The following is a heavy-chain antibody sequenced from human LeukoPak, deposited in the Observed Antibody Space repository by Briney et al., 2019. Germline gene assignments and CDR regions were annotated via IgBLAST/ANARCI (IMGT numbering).Heavy chain of an antibody. D-gene: IGHD6-6*01. CDR3: AHKYSSSLWGALDY. CDR2: IYWNDDK. Sequence: SGPTLVKPTQTLTLTCTFSGFSLSTSGVGVGWIRQPPGKALEWHALIYWNDDKRYSPSLKSRLTITKDTSKNQVVLTMTNMDPVDTATYYCAHKYSSSLWGALDYWGQGTLVTVSS. J-gene: IGHJ4*02. CDR1: GFSLSTSGVG. V-gene: IGHV2-5*01.